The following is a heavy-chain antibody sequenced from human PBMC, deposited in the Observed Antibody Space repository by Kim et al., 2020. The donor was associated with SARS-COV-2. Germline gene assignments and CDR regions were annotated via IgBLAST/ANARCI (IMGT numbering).Heavy chain of an antibody. CDR3: ASDLKKTHYYDTASAYPDS. CDR1: GYTFTDYY. J-gene: IGHJ5*01. CDR2: INPNTGGT. V-gene: IGHV1-2*02. Sequence: ASVKVSCRASGYTFTDYYIHWVRQAPGQGLEWMGWINPNTGGTNYAQSFQDRVTMTRDTSISTAYMELSGLRSDHRAVFYCASDLKKTHYYDTASAYPDSWGQGTLVTVSS. D-gene: IGHD3-22*01.